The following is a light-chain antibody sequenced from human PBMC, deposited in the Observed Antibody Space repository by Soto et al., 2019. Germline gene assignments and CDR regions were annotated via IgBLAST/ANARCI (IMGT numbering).Light chain of an antibody. J-gene: IGKJ1*01. CDR2: GAS. CDR3: QQYNSYSWT. V-gene: IGKV3D-15*01. CDR1: QSITNN. Sequence: EIVMTQSAASLSVSPGERATLSCRASQSITNNLAWYQHKPGQAPRLLIYGASNRATGIPDRFSGSGSGTDFTLTISSLQPDDFATYYCQQYNSYSWTFGQGTKVDIK.